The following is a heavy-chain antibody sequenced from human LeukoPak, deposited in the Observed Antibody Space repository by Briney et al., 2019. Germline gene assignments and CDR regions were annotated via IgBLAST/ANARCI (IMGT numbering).Heavy chain of an antibody. D-gene: IGHD3-3*01. V-gene: IGHV3-30*04. CDR3: ARERRGYYAEY. CDR2: ISHDGSAP. Sequence: PGGSLRLSCAASGFTFYNYAMHWVRQARGKGLEWVALISHDGSAPFYADSVKGRFIISKDSPQNTLYLQMNSLRPEDTAVYYCARERRGYYAEYWGQGTLVTVSS. J-gene: IGHJ4*02. CDR1: GFTFYNYA.